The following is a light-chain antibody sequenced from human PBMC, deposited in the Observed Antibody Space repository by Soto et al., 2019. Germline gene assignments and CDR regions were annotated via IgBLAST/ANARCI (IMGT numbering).Light chain of an antibody. CDR1: SSDVGGYKY. V-gene: IGLV2-11*01. CDR3: CSYAGSYTTT. J-gene: IGLJ2*01. Sequence: QSALTQPRSVSGSPGQSVTISCTGTSSDVGGYKYVSWYQHPPGKAPKLIIYAVNKRPSGVPDRFSGSKSGNTASLTISGLQAEDEADYYCCSYAGSYTTTFGGGTKLTVL. CDR2: AVN.